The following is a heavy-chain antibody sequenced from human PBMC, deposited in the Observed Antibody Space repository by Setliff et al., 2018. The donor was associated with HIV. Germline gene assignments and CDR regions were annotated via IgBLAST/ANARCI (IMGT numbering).Heavy chain of an antibody. D-gene: IGHD3-22*01. Sequence: ASVKVSCKASGYSFSSYGISWVRQAPGQGLEWMGWISAYNGNTNYAQKLQGRVTMTTDTSTSTAYMELRSLKSDDTAVYYCARDAYYSDDTAYFRFDYWGQGTLVTVSS. V-gene: IGHV1-18*01. CDR1: GYSFSSYG. CDR3: ARDAYYSDDTAYFRFDY. J-gene: IGHJ4*02. CDR2: ISAYNGNT.